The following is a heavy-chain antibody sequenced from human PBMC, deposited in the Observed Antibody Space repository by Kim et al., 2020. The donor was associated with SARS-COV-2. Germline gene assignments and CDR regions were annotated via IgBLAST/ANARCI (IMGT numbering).Heavy chain of an antibody. D-gene: IGHD3-22*01. CDR1: GFTFSSYA. CDR3: AKDRRDSHYDVGGRWLDY. CDR2: ISGSGGST. J-gene: IGHJ4*02. Sequence: GGSLRLSCAASGFTFSSYAMSWVRQAPGKGLEWVSAISGSGGSTYYADSVKGRFTISRDNSKNTLYLQMNSLRAEDTAVYYCAKDRRDSHYDVGGRWLDYWGEARLVTDSS. V-gene: IGHV3-23*01.